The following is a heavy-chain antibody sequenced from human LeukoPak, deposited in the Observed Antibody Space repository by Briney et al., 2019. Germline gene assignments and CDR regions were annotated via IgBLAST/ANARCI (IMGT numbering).Heavy chain of an antibody. J-gene: IGHJ6*02. V-gene: IGHV3-30-3*01. D-gene: IGHD3-22*01. CDR1: GFTFSSYA. Sequence: GRSLRLSCAASGFTFSSYAMHWVRQAPGKGLEWVAVISYDGSNKYYADSVKGRFTISRDNSKNTLYLQMNSLRAEDTAVYYCATIEYYYYGMDVWGQGTTVTVSS. CDR3: ATIEYYYYGMDV. CDR2: ISYDGSNK.